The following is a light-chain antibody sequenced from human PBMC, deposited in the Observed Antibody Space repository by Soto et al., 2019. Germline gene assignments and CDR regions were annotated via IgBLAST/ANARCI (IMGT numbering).Light chain of an antibody. J-gene: IGKJ1*01. CDR2: DAS. V-gene: IGKV1-5*01. CDR1: QSITNW. CDR3: QQYTPNSRT. Sequence: DIQVTQSPSTLSASGGDRVTITCRASQSITNWLAWYQQKPGKAPKLLIYDASSLESGVPSRFSGSGSGTEFTLTISSLQPDDFATYSCQQYTPNSRTFGQGTKVDI.